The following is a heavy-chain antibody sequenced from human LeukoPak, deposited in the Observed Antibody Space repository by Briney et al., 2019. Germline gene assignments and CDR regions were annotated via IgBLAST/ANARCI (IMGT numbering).Heavy chain of an antibody. Sequence: SETLSLTCTVSGGSISSSSYYWGWIRQPPGKGLEWIGYIYYSGSTNYNPSLKSRVTISVDTSKNQFSLKLSSVTAADTAVYYCARGPITMVRGVISSSLDYWGQGTLVTVSS. CDR1: GGSISSSSYY. CDR3: ARGPITMVRGVISSSLDY. D-gene: IGHD3-10*01. CDR2: IYYSGST. J-gene: IGHJ4*02. V-gene: IGHV4-61*05.